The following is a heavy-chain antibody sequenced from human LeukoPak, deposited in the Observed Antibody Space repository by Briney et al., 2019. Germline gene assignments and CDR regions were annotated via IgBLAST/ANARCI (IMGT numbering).Heavy chain of an antibody. V-gene: IGHV3-7*01. CDR2: IQPDGSEK. CDR1: GFTFDDYG. D-gene: IGHD6-19*01. CDR3: VRDASALY. J-gene: IGHJ4*02. Sequence: AGGSLRLSCAASGFTFDDYGMSWVRQAPGKGLEWVATIQPDGSEKYYSDSVKGRFTISRDNSRDSVYLQMNSLRDDDTSIYYCVRDASALYWGRGTLVTVSS.